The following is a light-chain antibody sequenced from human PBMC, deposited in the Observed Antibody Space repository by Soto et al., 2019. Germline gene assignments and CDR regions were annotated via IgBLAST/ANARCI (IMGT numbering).Light chain of an antibody. V-gene: IGKV1-39*01. CDR1: QSISSY. CDR3: QQSYSTPGT. Sequence: DIQMTQSPSSLSASVGDRVTITCRASQSISSYLNWYQQKPGKAPKLPIYAASNLQSGVPSRFSGSGSGTDFTLTISSLQPEDFATYYCQQSYSTPGTFGQGTKLEIK. J-gene: IGKJ2*02. CDR2: AAS.